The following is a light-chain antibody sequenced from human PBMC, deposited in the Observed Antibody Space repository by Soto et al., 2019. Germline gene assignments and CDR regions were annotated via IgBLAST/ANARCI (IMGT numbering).Light chain of an antibody. V-gene: IGLV1-44*01. CDR3: GAWDDRMHGYV. CDR2: GND. CDR1: SSNIETYA. J-gene: IGLJ1*01. Sequence: QSSLTHPPSASWNPGDRFTISFSGTSSNIETYAVNWYQQYPGTAPTLLIYGNDKRPSGFPDRFSGSKSDTSPSLDISGLQSEDEADYYCGAWDDRMHGYVFGTGTKVP.